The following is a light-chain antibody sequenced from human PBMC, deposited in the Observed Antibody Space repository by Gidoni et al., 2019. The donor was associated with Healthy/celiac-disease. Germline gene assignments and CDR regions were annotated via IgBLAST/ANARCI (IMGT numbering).Light chain of an antibody. Sequence: EIVSTQSPATLSLSPGERATLSCRASQSVSSYLAWYQQKPGQAPRLLIYDASNRATGIPARFSGSGSGTDFTLTISSLEPEDFAVYYCQQRSNWPPSTTFGGGTKVEIK. CDR2: DAS. CDR3: QQRSNWPPSTT. J-gene: IGKJ4*01. CDR1: QSVSSY. V-gene: IGKV3-11*01.